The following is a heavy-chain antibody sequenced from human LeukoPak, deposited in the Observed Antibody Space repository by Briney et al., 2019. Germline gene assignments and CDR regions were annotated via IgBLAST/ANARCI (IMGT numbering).Heavy chain of an antibody. Sequence: GGSLRLSCAASGFTFSNSWMHWVRQAPGKGMMWVSHIHSDGSTTNFADSVKGRLTISRDKEKKTMYMQMSRLRGEDTAVYYCARKPATMNAAFDYWGQGTLVTVSS. CDR3: ARKPATMNAAFDY. D-gene: IGHD3-22*01. J-gene: IGHJ4*02. CDR1: GFTFSNSW. V-gene: IGHV3-74*01. CDR2: IHSDGSTT.